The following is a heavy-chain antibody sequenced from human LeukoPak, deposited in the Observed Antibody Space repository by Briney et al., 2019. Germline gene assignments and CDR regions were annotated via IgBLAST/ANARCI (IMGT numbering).Heavy chain of an antibody. Sequence: GGSLRLSCRASGFTFDGYALHWVRQAPGKGLEWVSGVSWNSGTINYADSLRGRFTISRDNAKNSLYLQMNSLRAEDTAVYYCARDSRYCRSSDCRGDAFDVWGQGTMVTVSS. D-gene: IGHD1-26*01. V-gene: IGHV3-9*01. J-gene: IGHJ3*01. CDR1: GFTFDGYA. CDR2: VSWNSGTI. CDR3: ARDSRYCRSSDCRGDAFDV.